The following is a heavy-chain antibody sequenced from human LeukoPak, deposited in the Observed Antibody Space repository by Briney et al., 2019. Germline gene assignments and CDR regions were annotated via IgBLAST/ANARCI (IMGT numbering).Heavy chain of an antibody. D-gene: IGHD1-26*01. CDR1: GFTFSNYA. CDR3: ARDPVGATPFDY. CDR2: ISYHGGIGSSQ. J-gene: IGHJ4*02. V-gene: IGHV3-30-3*01. Sequence: GRSLRLSCAASGFTFSNYAMHWVRQAPGKGLEWVAFISYHGGIGSSQYYADSVKGRFILSRDNSKNTLSLQMNSLRPEDTAVYYCARDPVGATPFDYWGQGTLVTVSS.